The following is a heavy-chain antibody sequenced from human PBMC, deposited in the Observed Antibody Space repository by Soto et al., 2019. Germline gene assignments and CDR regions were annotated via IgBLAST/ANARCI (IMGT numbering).Heavy chain of an antibody. Sequence: GGSLRLSCAVSGFNVMSYWMSWVRQAPGKGLEWVANIKQDGSEKYYVDSVKGRFTISRDNAKNSLYLQMNSLRAEDTAVYYCARGLGTSSGWYYYWGQGTLVTVSS. CDR3: ARGLGTSSGWYYY. CDR2: IKQDGSEK. CDR1: GFNVMSYW. V-gene: IGHV3-7*01. J-gene: IGHJ4*02. D-gene: IGHD6-19*01.